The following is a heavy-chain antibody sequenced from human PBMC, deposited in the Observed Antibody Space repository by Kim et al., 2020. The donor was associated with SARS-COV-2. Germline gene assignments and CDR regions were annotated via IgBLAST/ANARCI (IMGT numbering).Heavy chain of an antibody. CDR3: VRDRWGGAFDF. Sequence: GGSLRLFCATSGFTFNAYDMNWVRRAPGKGLEWLSFITKNSATIYYADSVKGRFTVSRDNAKNSLYLQMNSLRDEDTALYYCVRDRWGGAFDFWGQG. CDR1: GFTFNAYD. D-gene: IGHD3-16*01. CDR2: ITKNSATI. V-gene: IGHV3-48*02. J-gene: IGHJ3*01.